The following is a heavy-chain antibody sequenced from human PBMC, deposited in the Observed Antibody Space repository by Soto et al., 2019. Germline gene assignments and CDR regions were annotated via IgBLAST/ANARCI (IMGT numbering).Heavy chain of an antibody. V-gene: IGHV4-59*01. CDR3: ARATGTYFDY. CDR1: GGSISSYY. J-gene: IGHJ4*02. CDR2: IYYSGST. Sequence: QVQLQESGPGLVKPSETLSLTCTVSGGSISSYYWSWIRQPPGKGLEWIGYIYYSGSTNYNPPLKSRVTISVDTSKNQFSLKLSSVTAADTAVYYCARATGTYFDYWGQGTLVTVSS. D-gene: IGHD1-1*01.